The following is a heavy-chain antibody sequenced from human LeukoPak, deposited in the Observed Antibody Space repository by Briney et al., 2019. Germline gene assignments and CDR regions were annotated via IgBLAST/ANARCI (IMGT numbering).Heavy chain of an antibody. J-gene: IGHJ4*02. CDR3: ARGEVVTEDFDY. CDR2: IYYSGST. Sequence: SETLSLTCTVSGGSISSGGYYWSWIRQHPGKGLEWIGYIYYSGSTYYNPSLKSRVTISVDTSKNQFSLKLSSVTAADTAVYYCARGEVVTEDFDYWGQGTLVTVSS. V-gene: IGHV4-31*03. CDR1: GGSISSGGYY. D-gene: IGHD2-21*02.